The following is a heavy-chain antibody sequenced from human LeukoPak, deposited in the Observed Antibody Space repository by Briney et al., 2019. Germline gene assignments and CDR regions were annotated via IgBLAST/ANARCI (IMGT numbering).Heavy chain of an antibody. V-gene: IGHV4-34*01. CDR1: GGSFSGYY. D-gene: IGHD3-22*01. CDR3: ARVRLYYYDSSGPRGYFDY. J-gene: IGHJ4*02. CDR2: INHSGST. Sequence: PSETLSLTCAVYGGSFSGYYWSWIRQPPGKGLEWIGEINHSGSTNYNPSLKSRVTISVDTSKNQFSLKLSSVTAADTAVYYCARVRLYYYDSSGPRGYFDYWGQGTLVTVSS.